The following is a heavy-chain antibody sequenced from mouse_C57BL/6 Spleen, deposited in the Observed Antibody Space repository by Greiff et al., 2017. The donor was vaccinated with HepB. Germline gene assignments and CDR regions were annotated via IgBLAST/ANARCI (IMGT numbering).Heavy chain of an antibody. J-gene: IGHJ1*03. CDR1: GFTFSSYA. CDR2: ISDGGSYT. V-gene: IGHV5-4*01. CDR3: AREGPWYFDV. Sequence: EVMLVESGGGLVKPGGSLKLSCAASGFTFSSYAMSWVRQTPEKRLEWVATISDGGSYTYYPDNVKGRFTISRDNAKNNLYLQMSHLKSEDTAMYYCAREGPWYFDVWGTGTTVTVSS.